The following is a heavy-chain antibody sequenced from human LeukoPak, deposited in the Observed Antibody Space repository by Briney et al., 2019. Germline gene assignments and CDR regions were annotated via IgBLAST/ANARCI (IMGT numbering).Heavy chain of an antibody. CDR2: INPNSGGT. CDR1: GYTFTGYY. V-gene: IGHV1-2*02. CDR3: ARSYDYVWGSYRYPFGDY. D-gene: IGHD3-16*02. J-gene: IGHJ4*02. Sequence: GASVKVSCKASGYTFTGYYMHWVRQAPGQGLEWMGWINPNSGGTNYAQKFQGRVTMTRDTSISTAYMELSRLRSDDTAVYYCARSYDYVWGSYRYPFGDYWGQGTLVTVSS.